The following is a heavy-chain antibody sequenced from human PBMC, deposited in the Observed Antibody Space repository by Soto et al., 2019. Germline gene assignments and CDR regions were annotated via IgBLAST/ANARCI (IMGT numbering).Heavy chain of an antibody. CDR3: ARDKVTGLFDY. V-gene: IGHV4-31*03. D-gene: IGHD2-8*02. CDR2: IYYSGST. J-gene: IGHJ4*02. CDR1: GDSISSGGYD. Sequence: SETLSLTCTVTGDSISSGGYDWSWIRQHPGKGLEWIGYIYYSGSTNYNPSLKSRVTISVDTSKNQFSLKRTSVTAADTAVYYCARDKVTGLFDYWGQGTLVTVSS.